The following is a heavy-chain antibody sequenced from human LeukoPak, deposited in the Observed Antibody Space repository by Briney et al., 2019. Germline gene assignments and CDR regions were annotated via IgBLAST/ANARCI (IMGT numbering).Heavy chain of an antibody. CDR2: INPSGGST. Sequence: ASVTVSCKASGYTFTSYYMHWVRQAPGQGLEWMGIINPSGGSTSYAQKFQGRVTMTRDMSTSTVYMELSSLRSEDTAVYYCARTVTTGNDAFDIWGQGTMVTVSS. CDR1: GYTFTSYY. CDR3: ARTVTTGNDAFDI. D-gene: IGHD4-17*01. V-gene: IGHV1-46*01. J-gene: IGHJ3*02.